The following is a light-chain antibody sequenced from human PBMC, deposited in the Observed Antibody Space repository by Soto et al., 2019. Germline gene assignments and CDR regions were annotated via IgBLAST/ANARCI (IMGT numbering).Light chain of an antibody. Sequence: EIVLTQSPGTLSLSPGERATLSCRASQSVSSSYLAWYQQKPGQAPRLLIYGASSRATGITDRFSGSGSGTDFTLTISRLEPEGFAVYYCQQYGSPITFGQRTRLEIK. V-gene: IGKV3-20*01. CDR2: GAS. J-gene: IGKJ5*01. CDR1: QSVSSSY. CDR3: QQYGSPIT.